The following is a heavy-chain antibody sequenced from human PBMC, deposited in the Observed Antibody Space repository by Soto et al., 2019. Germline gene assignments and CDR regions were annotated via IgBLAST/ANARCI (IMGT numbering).Heavy chain of an antibody. CDR3: ARVDNLRPGATAAGLSYGMDV. V-gene: IGHV3-48*03. CDR2: ISSSGSTI. Sequence: GGSLRLSCAASGFTFSSYEMNWVRQAPGKGLEWVTYISSSGSTIYYADSVKGRFTISRDNAKNSLYLQMNSLRAEDTAVYYCARVDNLRPGATAAGLSYGMDVWGQGTTVTVSS. CDR1: GFTFSSYE. D-gene: IGHD6-13*01. J-gene: IGHJ6*02.